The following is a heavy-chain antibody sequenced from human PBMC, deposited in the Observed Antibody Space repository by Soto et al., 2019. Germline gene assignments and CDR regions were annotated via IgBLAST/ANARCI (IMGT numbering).Heavy chain of an antibody. D-gene: IGHD3-10*01. CDR2: ISYDGSNK. CDR1: GFTFSSYA. CDR3: ARDSLKGYYYGSGSYFDY. V-gene: IGHV3-30-3*01. J-gene: IGHJ4*02. Sequence: GGSLRLSCAASGFTFSSYAMHWVRQAPGKGLEWVAVISYDGSNKYYADSVKGRFTISRDNSKNTLYLQMNSLRAEDTAVYYCARDSLKGYYYGSGSYFDYWGQGTLVTVSS.